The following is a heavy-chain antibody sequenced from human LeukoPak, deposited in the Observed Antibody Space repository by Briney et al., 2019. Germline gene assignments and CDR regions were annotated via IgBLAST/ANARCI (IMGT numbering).Heavy chain of an antibody. J-gene: IGHJ5*02. CDR2: VFSSGST. Sequence: ASETLSLPCTVSGGSISSRNYYWGWVRQPPGKGLEWIGSVFSSGSTYYNPSPKSPVTISVDTSKNQFSLKLSSVTAADTAVYYCARLPRGAYSAFFPCGQGTLVTVSS. CDR3: ARLPRGAYSAFFP. CDR1: GGSISSRNYY. D-gene: IGHD3-16*01. V-gene: IGHV4-39*01.